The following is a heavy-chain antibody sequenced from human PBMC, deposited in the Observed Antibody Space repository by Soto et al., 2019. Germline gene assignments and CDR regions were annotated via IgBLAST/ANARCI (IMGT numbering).Heavy chain of an antibody. CDR1: GGSISSYY. CDR2: IYTSGST. Sequence: KPSETLSLTCTVSGGSISSYYWSWIRQPAGKGLEWIGRIYTSGSTNYNPSLKSRVTMSVDTSKNQFSLKLSSVTAADTAVYYCARDSLPWDFWSGYYTGAYFDYWGQGTLVTVSS. J-gene: IGHJ4*02. V-gene: IGHV4-4*07. CDR3: ARDSLPWDFWSGYYTGAYFDY. D-gene: IGHD3-3*01.